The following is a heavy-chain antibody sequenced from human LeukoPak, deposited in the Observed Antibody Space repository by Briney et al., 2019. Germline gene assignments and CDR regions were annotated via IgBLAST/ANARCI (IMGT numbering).Heavy chain of an antibody. CDR2: ISYDGSNK. J-gene: IGHJ4*02. V-gene: IGHV3-30*18. Sequence: GGSLRLSCAASGFNFRSYGMHWVRQAPGKGLEWWAVISYDGSNKRYADSVKGRFTISRDNSKNTLYVQINSLRAEDTAVYYCAKDRGAAAATVYFDYWGQGTLVTVSS. CDR3: AKDRGAAAATVYFDY. CDR1: GFNFRSYG. D-gene: IGHD6-13*01.